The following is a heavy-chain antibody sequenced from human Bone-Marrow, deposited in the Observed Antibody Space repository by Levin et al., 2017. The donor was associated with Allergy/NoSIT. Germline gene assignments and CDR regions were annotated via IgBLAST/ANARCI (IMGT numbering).Heavy chain of an antibody. CDR2: IIPIFGTA. V-gene: IGHV1-69*06. Sequence: EASVKVSCKASGGTFSSYAISWVRQAPGQGLEWMGGIIPIFGTANYAQKFQGRVTITADKSTSTAYMELSSLRSEDTAVYYCARDPNYYDSSGYPPRNWFDPWGQGTLVTVSS. CDR3: ARDPNYYDSSGYPPRNWFDP. CDR1: GGTFSSYA. D-gene: IGHD3-22*01. J-gene: IGHJ5*02.